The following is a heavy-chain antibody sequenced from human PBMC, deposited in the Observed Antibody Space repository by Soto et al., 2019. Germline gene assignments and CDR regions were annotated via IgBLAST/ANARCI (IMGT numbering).Heavy chain of an antibody. CDR2: IDPSDSYT. J-gene: IGHJ3*02. CDR3: ARDPVEDDAFDI. Sequence: LGESLKISCKGSGYSFTSYWISWVRQMPGKGLEWMGRIDPSDSYTNYSPSFQGHVTISADKSISTAYLQWSSLKASDTAMYYCARDPVEDDAFDIWGQGTMVTVSS. V-gene: IGHV5-10-1*01. CDR1: GYSFTSYW. D-gene: IGHD2-2*01.